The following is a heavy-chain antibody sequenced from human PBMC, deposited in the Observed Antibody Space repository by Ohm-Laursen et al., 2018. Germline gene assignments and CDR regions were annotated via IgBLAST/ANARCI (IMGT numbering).Heavy chain of an antibody. V-gene: IGHV3-23*01. CDR2: ISGSGGGT. CDR1: GFTFSRCA. CDR3: AKSRDYYDDSSYYFDH. Sequence: SLRLSCSASGFTFSRCAMTWVRQTPGRGLEWVSDISGSGGGTYYADSVKGRFTISRDNSKNTLFLQMSSLRAEDTAIYYCAKSRDYYDDSSYYFDHWGQGTLVTVSS. D-gene: IGHD3-22*01. J-gene: IGHJ4*01.